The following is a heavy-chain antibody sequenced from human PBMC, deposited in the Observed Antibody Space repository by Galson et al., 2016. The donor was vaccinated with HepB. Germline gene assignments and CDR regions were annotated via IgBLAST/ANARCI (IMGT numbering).Heavy chain of an antibody. D-gene: IGHD1-1*01. J-gene: IGHJ4*02. CDR2: INGDGSST. V-gene: IGHV3-74*01. CDR3: AAGNDPLDY. Sequence: VRQAPGKGLVWVSRINGDGSSTTYADSVKGRFTISRDNAKNTLYLQMNSLRAGDTAVYYCAAGNDPLDYWGQGTLVTVSS.